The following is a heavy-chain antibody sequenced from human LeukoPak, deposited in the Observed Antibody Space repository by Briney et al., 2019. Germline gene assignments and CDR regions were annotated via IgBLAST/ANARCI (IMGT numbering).Heavy chain of an antibody. CDR1: GFTVSSNY. CDR2: INSDESST. D-gene: IGHD3-10*01. J-gene: IGHJ3*02. CDR3: ARANYYGSGRAAFDI. Sequence: PGGSLRLSCAASGFTVSSNYMSWVRQAPGKGLVWVSRINSDESSTSYADSVKGRFTISRDNAKNTLYLQMNSLRAEDTAVYYCARANYYGSGRAAFDIWGQGTMVTVSS. V-gene: IGHV3-74*01.